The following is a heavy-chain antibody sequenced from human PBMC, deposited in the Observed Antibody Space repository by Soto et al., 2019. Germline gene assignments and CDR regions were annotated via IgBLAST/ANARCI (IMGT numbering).Heavy chain of an antibody. V-gene: IGHV3-33*01. D-gene: IGHD6-13*01. Sequence: QVQLVESGGGVVQPGRSLRLSCAASGFTFSSYGMHWVRQAPGKGLEWVAVIWYDGSNRYYADSVKGRFTISRDNSKNTLYLQMNSLRAEDTAVYYCARVGQLAHYFDYWGQGTLVTVSS. CDR3: ARVGQLAHYFDY. CDR1: GFTFSSYG. CDR2: IWYDGSNR. J-gene: IGHJ4*02.